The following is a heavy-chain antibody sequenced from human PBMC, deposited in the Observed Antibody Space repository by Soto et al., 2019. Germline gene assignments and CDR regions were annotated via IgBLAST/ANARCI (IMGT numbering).Heavy chain of an antibody. Sequence: GASVKVSCKASGYTFTSYGISWVRQAPGQGLEWMGWISAYNGNTNYAQKLQGRVTTTTDTSTSTAYMELRSLRSDDTAVYYCARAYYYDSSGYYAGNDYWGQGTLVTVSS. D-gene: IGHD3-22*01. CDR3: ARAYYYDSSGYYAGNDY. CDR1: GYTFTSYG. J-gene: IGHJ4*02. CDR2: ISAYNGNT. V-gene: IGHV1-18*04.